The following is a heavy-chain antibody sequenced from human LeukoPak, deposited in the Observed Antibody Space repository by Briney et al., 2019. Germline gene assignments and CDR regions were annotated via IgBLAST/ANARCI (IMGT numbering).Heavy chain of an antibody. CDR3: AKEDLDIATYYFDY. CDR1: GFTFSSYA. CDR2: IRGSGGST. V-gene: IGHV3-23*01. D-gene: IGHD2-2*03. J-gene: IGHJ4*02. Sequence: GGSLRLSCAASGFTFSSYAMSWVRQAPGKGREWVLDIRGSGGSTHYADSVKGRFTISRDNSKNTLYLQMNSLRAEDTAVYYCAKEDLDIATYYFDYWGQGTLVTVSS.